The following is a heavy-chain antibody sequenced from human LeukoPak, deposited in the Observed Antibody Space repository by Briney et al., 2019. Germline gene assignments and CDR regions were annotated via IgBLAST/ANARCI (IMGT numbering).Heavy chain of an antibody. CDR1: GFTVSSNY. V-gene: IGHV3-23*01. D-gene: IGHD3-10*01. CDR2: ISGSGGST. J-gene: IGHJ5*02. Sequence: GGSLRLSCAASGFTVSSNYMSWVRQAPGKGLEWVSAISGSGGSTYYADSVKGRFTISRDNSKNTLYLQMNSLRAEDTAVYYCAKGPYYYGSGPANWFDPWGQGTLVTVSS. CDR3: AKGPYYYGSGPANWFDP.